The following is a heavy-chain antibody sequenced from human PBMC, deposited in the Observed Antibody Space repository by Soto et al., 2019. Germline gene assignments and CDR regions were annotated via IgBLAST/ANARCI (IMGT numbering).Heavy chain of an antibody. J-gene: IGHJ6*02. CDR1: GFPFDDYG. V-gene: IGHV3-20*04. Sequence: PGGSLSLSCAASGFPFDDYGMSWVRQAPGEGLEWVSGINWNGGSTGYADSVKGRFTISRDNAKNSLYLQMNSLRAEDTALYYCARVQSYDILTSYYYGMDVWGQGT. D-gene: IGHD3-9*01. CDR3: ARVQSYDILTSYYYGMDV. CDR2: INWNGGST.